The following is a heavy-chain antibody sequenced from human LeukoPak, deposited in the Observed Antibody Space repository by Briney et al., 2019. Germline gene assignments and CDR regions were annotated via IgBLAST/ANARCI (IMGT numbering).Heavy chain of an antibody. CDR1: GYTFTSYG. V-gene: IGHV1-18*01. J-gene: IGHJ4*02. CDR3: ARDNRYYDYVWGSYLYFDY. Sequence: ASVKVSCKASGYTFTSYGISWVRQAPGQGLEWMGWISAYNGNTNYAQKLQGRVTMTTHTSTSTAYMELRSLRSDDTAVYYCARDNRYYDYVWGSYLYFDYWGQGTLVTVSS. CDR2: ISAYNGNT. D-gene: IGHD3-16*02.